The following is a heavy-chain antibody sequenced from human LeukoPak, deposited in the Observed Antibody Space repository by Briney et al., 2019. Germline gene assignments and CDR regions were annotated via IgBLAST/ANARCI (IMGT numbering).Heavy chain of an antibody. CDR1: GDSVSSNSAA. CDR3: ARDLFMTTSGEFDY. Sequence: SQTLSLTCAISGDSVSSNSAAWNWIRLSPSRGLEWLGRTYYRSKWYYDYAVSVKNRITINPDTSKNQFSLQLNSVTPEDTAVYYCARDLFMTTSGEFDYWGQGTLVTVSS. V-gene: IGHV6-1*01. J-gene: IGHJ4*02. D-gene: IGHD3-16*01. CDR2: TYYRSKWYY.